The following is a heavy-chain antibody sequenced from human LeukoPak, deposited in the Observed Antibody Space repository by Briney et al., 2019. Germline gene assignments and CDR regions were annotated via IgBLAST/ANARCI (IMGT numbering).Heavy chain of an antibody. CDR3: ARGWLAETTVVTPYNY. V-gene: IGHV1-69*13. J-gene: IGHJ4*02. D-gene: IGHD4-23*01. CDR2: ITPIFGTA. CDR1: GGTFSSYA. Sequence: ASVKVSCKASGGTFSSYAISWMRQAPGQGLEWMGGITPIFGTAKYAQKFQGRVTITAVESMSTAYMELSSLRSEDTAVYYCARGWLAETTVVTPYNYWGQGTLVTVSS.